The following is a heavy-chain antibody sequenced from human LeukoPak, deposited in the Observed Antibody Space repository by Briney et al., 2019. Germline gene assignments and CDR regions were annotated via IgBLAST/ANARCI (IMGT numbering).Heavy chain of an antibody. CDR2: FSPGDGET. CDR1: GYSLTELS. V-gene: IGHV1-24*01. Sequence: ASVKVSCKVSGYSLTELSMHWVRPAPGKGLEWVGGFSPGDGETIYAQRFQGRVTMTEATSTDTAYMELRSLTYEDTAVYYCATRLGEFSSRDAFNIWGQGTMVTVSS. CDR3: ATRLGEFSSRDAFNI. J-gene: IGHJ3*02. D-gene: IGHD3-16*02.